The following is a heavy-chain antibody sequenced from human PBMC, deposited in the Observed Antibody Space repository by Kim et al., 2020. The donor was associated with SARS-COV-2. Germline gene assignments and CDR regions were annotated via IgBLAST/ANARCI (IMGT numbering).Heavy chain of an antibody. CDR2: ISGRGSST. CDR3: AKGGIVVAGFEY. D-gene: IGHD6-19*01. Sequence: GGSLRLSCAASGFTFNTYGMSWVRQAPGKGLEWVSGISGRGSSTFYADSVKGRFTISRDNSKNTLYLQMNSLRAEDTAVYYCAKGGIVVAGFEYWGQGTLVTVSS. J-gene: IGHJ4*02. CDR1: GFTFNTYG. V-gene: IGHV3-23*01.